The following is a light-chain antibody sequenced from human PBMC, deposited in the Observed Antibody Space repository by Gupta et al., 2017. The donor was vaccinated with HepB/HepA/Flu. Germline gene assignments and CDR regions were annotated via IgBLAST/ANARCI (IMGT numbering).Light chain of an antibody. CDR3: SSYTGTRTLI. CDR1: DNDVGSYKF. J-gene: IGLJ2*01. CDR2: DVS. Sequence: QSALTQPASVSGSPGQSITIPCRGTDNDVGSYKFVSWYQQHSGKAPRRSIYDVSNRPSGVSSRFSGSKSVNTASLTISGLQPDDEAYDYCSSYTGTRTLICGGGTRVTVV. V-gene: IGLV2-14*03.